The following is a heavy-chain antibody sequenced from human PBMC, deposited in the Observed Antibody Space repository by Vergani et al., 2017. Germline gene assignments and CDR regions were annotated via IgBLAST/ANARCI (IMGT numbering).Heavy chain of an antibody. CDR2: ISSSSSYI. J-gene: IGHJ4*02. CDR1: GFTFSSYS. D-gene: IGHD3-3*01. Sequence: EVQLVESGGGLVKPGGSLRLSCAASGFTFSSYSMNWVRQAPGKGLEWVSSISSSSSYIYYADSLKGRFTISRDNAKNSLYLQMNSLRAEDTAVYYCARATRDDFWSGAFDYWGQGTLVTVSS. V-gene: IGHV3-21*01. CDR3: ARATRDDFWSGAFDY.